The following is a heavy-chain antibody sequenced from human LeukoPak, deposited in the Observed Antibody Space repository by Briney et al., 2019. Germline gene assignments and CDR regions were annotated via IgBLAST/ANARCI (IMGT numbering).Heavy chain of an antibody. V-gene: IGHV3-21*01. D-gene: IGHD2-15*01. J-gene: IGHJ4*02. CDR3: ARVRAQREDCSGGTCYVDY. CDR1: GFTFSSYS. CDR2: ISSSSSHI. Sequence: GGSLRLSCAASGFTFSSYSMNWVRQAPGKGLEWVSSISSSSSHIYYADSVRGRFTISRDNAKSSLYLQMNSLRAEDTAMYYCARVRAQREDCSGGTCYVDYWGQGTLVTVSS.